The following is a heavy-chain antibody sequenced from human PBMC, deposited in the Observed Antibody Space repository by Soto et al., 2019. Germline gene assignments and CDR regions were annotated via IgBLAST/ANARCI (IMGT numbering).Heavy chain of an antibody. V-gene: IGHV4-4*07. J-gene: IGHJ5*02. CDR2: IQHTGNT. CDR3: AKDVSSRRWFDP. D-gene: IGHD3-16*01. CDR1: GASIRSYH. Sequence: LSLTCAVSGASIRSYHWSFLRQPAGKGLEWIGRIQHTGNTNYNPSLKSRVTMSADTSKNQISLKMTSVTAADTAVYFCAKDVSSRRWFDPWGQGVRVTVSS.